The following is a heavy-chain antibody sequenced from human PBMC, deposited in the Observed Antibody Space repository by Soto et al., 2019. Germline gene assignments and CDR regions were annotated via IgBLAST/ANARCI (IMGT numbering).Heavy chain of an antibody. CDR3: ERGSRVEARGGIDY. V-gene: IGHV4-34*01. J-gene: IGHJ4*02. CDR2: INHSGST. Sequence: PSETLSLTCAVYGGSFSGYYWSWIRQPPGKGLEWIGEINHSGSTNYNPSLKSRVTISVDTSKNQFSLKLSSVTAADTAVYYCERGSRVEARGGIDYWGRGTLVTVSS. D-gene: IGHD6-6*01. CDR1: GGSFSGYY.